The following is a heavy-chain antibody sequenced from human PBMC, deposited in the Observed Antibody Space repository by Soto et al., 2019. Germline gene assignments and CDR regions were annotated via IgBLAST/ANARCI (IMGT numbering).Heavy chain of an antibody. J-gene: IGHJ4*02. D-gene: IGHD4-17*01. CDR2: IYWNDDK. CDR3: AHRLPTVPFDY. V-gene: IGHV2-5*01. Sequence: SVPALVNPTQTLTLTCTFSGFSLSTSGLGVGWIRQPPGKALEWLALIYWNDDKRYSPSLKSRLTITKDTSKNQVVLTMTNMDPVDTATYYCAHRLPTVPFDYWGQGTLVTVSS. CDR1: GFSLSTSGLG.